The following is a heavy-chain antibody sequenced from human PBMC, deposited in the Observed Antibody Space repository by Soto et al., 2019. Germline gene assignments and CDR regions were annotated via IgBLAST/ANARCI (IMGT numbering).Heavy chain of an antibody. V-gene: IGHV3-33*01. CDR2: IWYDGSNK. Sequence: QVQLVESGGGVVQPGRSLRLSCAASGFTFSSYGMHWVRQAPGKGLEWVAVIWYDGSNKYYADSVKGRFTISRDNSKNTLYLQMNSLRGEDTAVYYCARSYYYDSSGYYRSFFQHWGQGTLVTVSS. J-gene: IGHJ1*01. CDR1: GFTFSSYG. CDR3: ARSYYYDSSGYYRSFFQH. D-gene: IGHD3-22*01.